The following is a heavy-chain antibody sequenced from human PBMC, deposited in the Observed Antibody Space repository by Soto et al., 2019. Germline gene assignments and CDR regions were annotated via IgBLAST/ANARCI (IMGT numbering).Heavy chain of an antibody. Sequence: EVQLVESGGGLVQPGRSLRLSCAASGFTFDDYAMHWVRQAPGKGLEWVSGISWNSGSIGYAASVKGRFTISRDNAKKSVSLQMNSVRAEATALYCCAKGAITMVRGVISYSGVDVWGQGTTVTVSS. CDR1: GFTFDDYA. D-gene: IGHD3-10*01. J-gene: IGHJ6*02. V-gene: IGHV3-9*01. CDR2: ISWNSGSI. CDR3: AKGAITMVRGVISYSGVDV.